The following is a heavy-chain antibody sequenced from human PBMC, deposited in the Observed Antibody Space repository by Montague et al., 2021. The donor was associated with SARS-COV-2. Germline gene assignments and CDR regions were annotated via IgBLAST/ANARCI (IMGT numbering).Heavy chain of an antibody. Sequence: PALVKPTQTLTLTCTFSGFSLSTSGVGVGWIRQPPGKALEWLALIYWNDDKRYSPSLKSGLTITKDTSKNQVVLTMTNMDPVDTATYYCARIPAVTTGLNYYYYYGMDVWGQGTTVTVSS. V-gene: IGHV2-5*01. CDR2: IYWNDDK. CDR3: ARIPAVTTGLNYYYYYGMDV. D-gene: IGHD4-17*01. CDR1: GFSLSTSGVG. J-gene: IGHJ6*02.